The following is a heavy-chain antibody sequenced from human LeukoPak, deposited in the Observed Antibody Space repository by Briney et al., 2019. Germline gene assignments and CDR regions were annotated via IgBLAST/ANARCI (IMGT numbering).Heavy chain of an antibody. CDR3: ATDPVGYCSSDSCYSVDY. Sequence: VASVKVSCKVSGYTLTELSIHWVRQAPGKGLEWMGGFNPVHGEKIYVQKFQGRVTMTEDTSIDTAYMELSSLTSEDTAMYYCATDPVGYCSSDSCYSVDYWGQGTLVTVSS. J-gene: IGHJ4*02. CDR1: GYTLTELS. D-gene: IGHD2-15*01. V-gene: IGHV1-24*01. CDR2: FNPVHGEK.